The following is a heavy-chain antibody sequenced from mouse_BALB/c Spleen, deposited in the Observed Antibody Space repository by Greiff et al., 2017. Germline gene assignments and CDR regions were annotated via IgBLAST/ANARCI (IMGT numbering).Heavy chain of an antibody. CDR2: IDPANGNT. Sequence: EVKLQESGAELVKPGASVKLSCTASGFNIKDTYMHWVKQRPEQGLEWIGRIDPANGNTKYDPKFQGKATITADTSSNTAYLQLSSLTSEDTAVYYCAREGWGYAMDYWGQGTSVTVSS. CDR3: AREGWGYAMDY. V-gene: IGHV14-3*02. D-gene: IGHD2-3*01. J-gene: IGHJ4*01. CDR1: GFNIKDTY.